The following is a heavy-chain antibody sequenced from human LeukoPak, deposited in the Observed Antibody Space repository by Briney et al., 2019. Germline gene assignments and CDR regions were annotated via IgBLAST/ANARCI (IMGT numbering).Heavy chain of an antibody. V-gene: IGHV4-38-2*02. CDR1: GYSISSGYY. CDR2: IYHSGST. D-gene: IGHD3-10*01. J-gene: IGHJ5*02. CDR3: ARDLTMVRGVPFDP. Sequence: PLETLSLTCTVSGYSISSGYYWGWIRQPPGKGLEWIGSIYHSGSTYYNPSLKSRVTISVDTSKNQFSLKLSSVTAADTAVYYCARDLTMVRGVPFDPWGQGTLVTVSS.